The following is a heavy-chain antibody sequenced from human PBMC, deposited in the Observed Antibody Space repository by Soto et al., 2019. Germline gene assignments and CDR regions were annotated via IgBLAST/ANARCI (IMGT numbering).Heavy chain of an antibody. CDR2: MSPNSGNT. J-gene: IGHJ6*02. CDR1: GYTFASYD. CDR3: ARGVDAGMDV. D-gene: IGHD1-1*01. V-gene: IGHV1-8*01. Sequence: QPQLVQSGAEVKTPGASVKVSCKASGYTFASYDINWVRQAAGQGLEWMGWMSPNSGNTGLAQKVQGRVTMTRSTSTTTAYRELSSLTSEDTAVYYCARGVDAGMDVWGQGTTVTVSS.